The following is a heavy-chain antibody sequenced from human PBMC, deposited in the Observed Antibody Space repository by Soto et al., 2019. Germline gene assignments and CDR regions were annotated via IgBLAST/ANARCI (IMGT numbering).Heavy chain of an antibody. CDR2: MNPNSGNT. Sequence: QVQLVQSGAEVKKPGASVKVSCKASGYTFTSYDINWVRQATGQGLEWMGWMNPNSGNTGYAQKFHGRVTMPRNTSLSTAYMELSSLTSEHTAVYYCARANTSYGMDVWGQWTTVTVSS. CDR1: GYTFTSYD. J-gene: IGHJ6*02. CDR3: ARANTSYGMDV. V-gene: IGHV1-8*01.